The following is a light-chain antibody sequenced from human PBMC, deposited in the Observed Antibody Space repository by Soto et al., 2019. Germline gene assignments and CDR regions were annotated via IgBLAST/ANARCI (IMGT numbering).Light chain of an antibody. CDR3: SSYTSGSTLVV. J-gene: IGLJ2*01. Sequence: QSVLTQPASVSGSPGQSITISCTGTSSDVGGYNYVSWYQQHPGKAPKLMIYEVSSRPSEVSNRFSGSKSSSTASLTISGLQAEDEGNYYCSSYTSGSTLVVFGGGTQLTVL. CDR2: EVS. CDR1: SSDVGGYNY. V-gene: IGLV2-14*01.